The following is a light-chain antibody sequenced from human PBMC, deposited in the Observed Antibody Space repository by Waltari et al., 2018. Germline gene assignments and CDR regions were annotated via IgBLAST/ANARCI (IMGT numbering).Light chain of an antibody. Sequence: AIRMTQSPSSLSASTGDRVTITCRASQGISSYLAWYQQKPGKAAKLLIYAASTLQSGVPSRFSGSGSGTDFTLTISCLQSEDFATYYCQQYNKWPPGTFGQGTKVEIK. J-gene: IGKJ1*01. CDR1: QGISSY. V-gene: IGKV1-8*01. CDR3: QQYNKWPPGT. CDR2: AAS.